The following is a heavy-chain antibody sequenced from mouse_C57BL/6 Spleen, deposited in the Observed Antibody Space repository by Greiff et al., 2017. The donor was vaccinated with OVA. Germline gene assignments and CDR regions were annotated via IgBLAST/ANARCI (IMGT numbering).Heavy chain of an antibody. D-gene: IGHD3-1*01. CDR1: GYTFTSYW. V-gene: IGHV1-50*01. CDR3: ARKGLYYYAMDY. Sequence: QVQLQQPGAELVKPGASVKLSCKASGYTFTSYWMQWVKQRPGQGLEWIGEIDPSDSYTNYNQKFKGKATLTVDTSSSTAYMQLSSLTSEDSAVYYCARKGLYYYAMDYWGQGTSVTVSS. J-gene: IGHJ4*01. CDR2: IDPSDSYT.